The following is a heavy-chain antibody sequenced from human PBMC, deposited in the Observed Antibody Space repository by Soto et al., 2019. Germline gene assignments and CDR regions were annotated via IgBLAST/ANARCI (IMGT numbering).Heavy chain of an antibody. Sequence: SQSLSLTCAISGDSVSSNSAAWNWIRQSPSRGLGWLGRTYYRSKWYNDYAVSVKSRITINPDTSKNQFSLQLNSVTPEDTAVYYCARAADYYDSSGLDAFDIWGQGTMVTVSS. CDR2: TYYRSKWYN. CDR1: GDSVSSNSAA. D-gene: IGHD3-22*01. J-gene: IGHJ3*02. V-gene: IGHV6-1*01. CDR3: ARAADYYDSSGLDAFDI.